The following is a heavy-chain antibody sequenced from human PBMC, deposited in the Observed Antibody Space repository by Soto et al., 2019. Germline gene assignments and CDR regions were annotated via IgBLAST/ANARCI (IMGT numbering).Heavy chain of an antibody. J-gene: IGHJ4*02. CDR1: GFTFSNYA. Sequence: EVQLLESGGGLVQPGGSLRLSCAASGFTFSNYAMSWVRQAPGKGLEWVSAISGSGGSKYYAYSVKGRFTISRDNSKNTLYLQMNSLRAEDTAVYYCATNPWFPAATPRTFDYWCQGTLVTVSS. V-gene: IGHV3-23*01. CDR2: ISGSGGSK. D-gene: IGHD2-15*01. CDR3: ATNPWFPAATPRTFDY.